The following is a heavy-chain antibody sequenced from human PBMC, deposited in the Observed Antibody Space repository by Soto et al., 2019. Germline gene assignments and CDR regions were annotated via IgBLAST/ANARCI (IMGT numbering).Heavy chain of an antibody. CDR1: GFTFSDSY. V-gene: IGHV3-11*01. CDR2: ITFSGNTV. Sequence: KHWGSMRLSCAASGFTFSDSYMSWIRQAPGKGLEWISYITFSGNTVYYADSLKVRFTISRDNAKNSLYLQMNRLRAEDTAVYYCARVSWREKYGMDVWGQGTTLTVSS. CDR3: ARVSWREKYGMDV. J-gene: IGHJ6*02.